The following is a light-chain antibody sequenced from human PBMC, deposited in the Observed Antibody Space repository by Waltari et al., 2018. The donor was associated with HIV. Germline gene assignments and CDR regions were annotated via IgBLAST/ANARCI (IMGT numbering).Light chain of an antibody. Sequence: EIVLTQSPATLSLSPGERAILSCRASQNVNTFLAWYQQKPGQAPRLLIFDASKRATGIPARFSGRGSGTDFTLTISSLDAEDSAVYFCQQRSNWPALSFGGGTKVEIK. CDR1: QNVNTF. CDR2: DAS. J-gene: IGKJ4*01. V-gene: IGKV3-11*01. CDR3: QQRSNWPALS.